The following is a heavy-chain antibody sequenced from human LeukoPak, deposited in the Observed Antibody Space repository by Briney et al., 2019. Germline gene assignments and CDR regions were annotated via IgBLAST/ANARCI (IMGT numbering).Heavy chain of an antibody. CDR2: ISAYSGNT. V-gene: IGHV1-18*01. CDR3: ARALRGGDYYGSGSPPGY. Sequence: GASVKVSCKASGYTFTSYGISWVRQAPGQGLEWMGWISAYSGNTNYAQKLQGRVTMTTDTSTSTAYMELRSLRSDDTAVYYCARALRGGDYYGSGSPPGYWGQGTLVTVSS. CDR1: GYTFTSYG. D-gene: IGHD3-10*01. J-gene: IGHJ4*02.